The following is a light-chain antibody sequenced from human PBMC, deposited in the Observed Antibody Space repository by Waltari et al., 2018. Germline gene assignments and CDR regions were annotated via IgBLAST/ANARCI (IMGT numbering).Light chain of an antibody. V-gene: IGLV2-23*02. CDR3: CSFTSSSTYV. CDR2: EVN. Sequence: QSALTQPASVSASPGPSLTVSCSGSISDIGLSKVVCWFQQYPSKPPRLIIYEVNKRPPGISDRFSATKSGNVASLTISGLQADDAADYYCCSFTSSSTYVFGSGTTVTVL. J-gene: IGLJ1*01. CDR1: ISDIGLSKV.